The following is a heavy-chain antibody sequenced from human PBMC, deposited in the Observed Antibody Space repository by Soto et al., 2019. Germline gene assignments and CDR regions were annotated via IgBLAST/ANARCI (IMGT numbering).Heavy chain of an antibody. J-gene: IGHJ4*02. D-gene: IGHD6-13*01. CDR2: IYYSGST. Sequence: SETLSLTCTVSGGSISSSSYYCGWIRQPPGKGLEWIGSIYYSGSTYYNPSLKSRVTISVDTSKNQFSLKLSSVTAADTAVYYCATYSSSWYVVYWGQGTLVTVSS. V-gene: IGHV4-39*01. CDR3: ATYSSSWYVVY. CDR1: GGSISSSSYY.